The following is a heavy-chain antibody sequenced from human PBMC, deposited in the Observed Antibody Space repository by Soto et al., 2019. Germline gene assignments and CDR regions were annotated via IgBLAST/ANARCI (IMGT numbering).Heavy chain of an antibody. J-gene: IGHJ6*03. CDR2: ISAYNGDT. CDR3: ARVRQLVGYLHYYMDV. V-gene: IGHV1-18*01. D-gene: IGHD6-6*01. Sequence: ASVKVSCKASGYTFTNYGITWVRQAPGQGLEWMGWISAYNGDTHYTQRLQGRVTMTTDTSTSTAYMELRGLRSDDTAVYYCARVRQLVGYLHYYMDVWGKGTTVTVSS. CDR1: GYTFTNYG.